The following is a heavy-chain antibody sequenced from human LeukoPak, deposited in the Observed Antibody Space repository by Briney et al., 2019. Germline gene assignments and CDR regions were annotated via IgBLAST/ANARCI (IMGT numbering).Heavy chain of an antibody. CDR3: ARDLSTNGVCYGICRNGLDY. D-gene: IGHD2-8*01. CDR2: ISYDGSNK. J-gene: IGHJ4*02. Sequence: PGRTLRLSCAASGFTFSSYAMHWVRQAPGKGLEWVAVISYDGSNKYYADSVKGRFTISRDNSKNTLYLQMNSLRAEDTAVYYCARDLSTNGVCYGICRNGLDYWGQGTLVTVSS. CDR1: GFTFSSYA. V-gene: IGHV3-30-3*01.